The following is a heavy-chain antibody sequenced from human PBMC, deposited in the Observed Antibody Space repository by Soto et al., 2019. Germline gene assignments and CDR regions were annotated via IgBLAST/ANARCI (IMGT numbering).Heavy chain of an antibody. CDR3: AKEGIVVVPAPPWFDP. V-gene: IGHV3-23*01. CDR2: ISGSGGST. D-gene: IGHD2-2*01. CDR1: GFTFSSYA. J-gene: IGHJ5*02. Sequence: SLRLSCAASGFTFSSYAMSWVRQAPGKGLEWVSAISGSGGSTYYADSVKGRFTISRDNSKNTLYLQMNSLRAEDTAVYYCAKEGIVVVPAPPWFDPWGQGTLVTVSS.